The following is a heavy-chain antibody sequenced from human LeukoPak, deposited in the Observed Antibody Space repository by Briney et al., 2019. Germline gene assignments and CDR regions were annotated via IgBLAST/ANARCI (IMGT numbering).Heavy chain of an antibody. CDR1: GFTFSSYS. CDR3: VRDGTYYDFWSAYYFDY. D-gene: IGHD3-3*01. J-gene: IGHJ4*02. Sequence: GGSLRLSCAASGFTFSSYSMNWVRQAPGKGLEWVSSISSSSSYIYYADSVKGRFTISRDNAKNSLYLQMNSLRAEDTAVYYCVRDGTYYDFWSAYYFDYWGQGTLVTASS. CDR2: ISSSSSYI. V-gene: IGHV3-21*01.